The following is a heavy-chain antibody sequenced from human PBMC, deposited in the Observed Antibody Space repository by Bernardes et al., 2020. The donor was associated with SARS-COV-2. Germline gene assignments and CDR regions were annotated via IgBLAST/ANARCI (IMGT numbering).Heavy chain of an antibody. J-gene: IGHJ3*02. CDR2: ITPTSGGT. Sequence: ASVKVSCMASGYTFTGYYMLWVRQAPGQGLEWMGWITPTSGGTNYAQKFQGWVTMTRDTSISTAYMELSRLRSDDTAVYYCARDRTAVAGTLDAFDIWGQGTMVTVSS. V-gene: IGHV1-2*04. CDR1: GYTFTGYY. D-gene: IGHD6-19*01. CDR3: ARDRTAVAGTLDAFDI.